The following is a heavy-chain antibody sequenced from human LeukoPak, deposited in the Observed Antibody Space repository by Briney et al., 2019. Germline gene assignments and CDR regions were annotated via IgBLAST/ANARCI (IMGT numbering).Heavy chain of an antibody. CDR2: INPSGGGT. CDR1: GYTFTSYY. J-gene: IGHJ5*02. D-gene: IGHD6-13*01. V-gene: IGHV1-46*01. Sequence: ASVKVSCKASGYTFTSYYMHWVRQAPGQGLEWMGIINPSGGGTSYAQKFQGRVTMARDTSTSTVYMELSSLRSEDTAVYYCARVLKYSSSWKQGKNWFDPWGQGTLVTVSS. CDR3: ARVLKYSSSWKQGKNWFDP.